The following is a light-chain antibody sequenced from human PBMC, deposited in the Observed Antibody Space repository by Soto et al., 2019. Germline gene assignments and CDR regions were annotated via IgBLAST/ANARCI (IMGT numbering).Light chain of an antibody. J-gene: IGKJ1*01. CDR1: QDIASY. CDR3: QQIKNYPWT. CDR2: AAS. Sequence: DIQLTQSPSFLSASVGDRVIITCRASQDIASYLAWYQQKPGKAPKLLIYAASTLQSGVPSRFSGSGSGTELTLTISSLQPEDFATYYCQQIKNYPWTFGQGTKVEIK. V-gene: IGKV1-9*01.